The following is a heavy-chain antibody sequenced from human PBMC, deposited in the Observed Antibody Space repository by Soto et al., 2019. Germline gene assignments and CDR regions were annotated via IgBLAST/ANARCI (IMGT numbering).Heavy chain of an antibody. D-gene: IGHD3-22*01. Sequence: ASVKVSCKASGYTFTGYYMHWVRQAPGQGLEWMGWINPNSGGTNYAQKFQGWVTMTRDTSISTAYMELSRLRSDDTAVYYCARDPGSGYDWFDPWGQGTLVTVSS. V-gene: IGHV1-2*04. CDR3: ARDPGSGYDWFDP. J-gene: IGHJ5*02. CDR2: INPNSGGT. CDR1: GYTFTGYY.